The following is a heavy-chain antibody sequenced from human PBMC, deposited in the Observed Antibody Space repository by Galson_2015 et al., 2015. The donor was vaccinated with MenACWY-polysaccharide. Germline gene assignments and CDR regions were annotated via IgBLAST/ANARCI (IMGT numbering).Heavy chain of an antibody. V-gene: IGHV3-49*03. J-gene: IGHJ3*02. D-gene: IGHD3-22*01. CDR2: IRSKAYGGTP. CDR3: TRFSAYSHVNSGSFDAFDI. Sequence: SLRLSCAASGFNFGDYGMIWIRQAPGKGLEWISLIRSKAYGGTPESAASVKGRFTMSRDDSKRIAYLQMNSLNTEDTAVYYCTRFSAYSHVNSGSFDAFDIWGHGTMVTVS. CDR1: GFNFGDYG.